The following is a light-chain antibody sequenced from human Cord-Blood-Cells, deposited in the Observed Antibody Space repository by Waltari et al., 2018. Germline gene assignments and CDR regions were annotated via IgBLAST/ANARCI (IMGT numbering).Light chain of an antibody. J-gene: IGLJ2*01. CDR3: QSADSRGTYVV. V-gene: IGLV3-25*02. Sequence: SYELTQPPSVSVSPGQTARITCSGDALPKQYAYWYQQKPGQAPVLVLYKASERPSGIPERFSGSSSGTTVTLTISGVQAEDESDYYCQSADSRGTYVVFGGGTKQTVL. CDR2: KAS. CDR1: ALPKQY.